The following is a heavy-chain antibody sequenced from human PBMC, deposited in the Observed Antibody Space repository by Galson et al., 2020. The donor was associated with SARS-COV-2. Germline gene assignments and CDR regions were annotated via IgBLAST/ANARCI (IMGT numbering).Heavy chain of an antibody. D-gene: IGHD4-17*01. Sequence: ETSETLSLTCSVSDGPISSYYWSWIRQPPGKGLEWIGYISYSGSTNYNPSLRSRVTISVDMSKNKFSLKLSSVTAADTAVYYCARDPAPLHGDNYYYGMDVWGRGTTVTVSS. V-gene: IGHV4-59*01. J-gene: IGHJ6*02. CDR3: ARDPAPLHGDNYYYGMDV. CDR2: ISYSGST. CDR1: DGPISSYY.